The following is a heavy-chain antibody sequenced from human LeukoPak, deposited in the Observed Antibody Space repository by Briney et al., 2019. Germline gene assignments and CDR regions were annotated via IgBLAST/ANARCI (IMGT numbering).Heavy chain of an antibody. CDR1: GGTFSSYA. V-gene: IGHV1-69*13. J-gene: IGHJ4*02. CDR3: ARETVDSSGGSTVDY. CDR2: IIPISGTA. Sequence: SVKVSCKASGGTFSSYAISWVRQAPGQGLEWMGGIIPISGTANYAQKFQGRVTITADESTSTAYMELSSLRSEDTAVYYCARETVDSSGGSTVDYWGQGTLVTVSS. D-gene: IGHD2-15*01.